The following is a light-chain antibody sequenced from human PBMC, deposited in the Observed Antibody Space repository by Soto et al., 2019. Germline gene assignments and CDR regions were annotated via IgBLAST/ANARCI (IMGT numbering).Light chain of an antibody. V-gene: IGKV3-20*01. CDR2: GAS. CDR3: RLSAHSPPKYT. CDR1: QTISSSD. Sequence: EIVLTQSPGTLSLSQGERATLACRASQTISSSDLAWYQQKPGQAPRLLIFGASSRAPDIPDRFSGSGSGTAFPLPISRLEPEDFAVCSRRLSAHSPPKYTLGQGTKLQI. J-gene: IGKJ2*01.